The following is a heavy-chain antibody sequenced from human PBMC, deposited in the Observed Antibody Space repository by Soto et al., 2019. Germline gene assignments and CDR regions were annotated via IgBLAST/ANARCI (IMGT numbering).Heavy chain of an antibody. J-gene: IGHJ3*02. CDR3: ARHPLGNYYDSSGYYSLKNAFDI. CDR2: VYYSGST. CDR1: GGSISISSYD. Sequence: AETLSLTCTVSGGSISISSYDWGWIRQPPGEGLEWIGSVYYSGSTYYNPSLKSRVTISVDTSKNQFSLKLSSVTAADTAVYYCARHPLGNYYDSSGYYSLKNAFDIWGQGTMVTVSS. D-gene: IGHD3-22*01. V-gene: IGHV4-39*01.